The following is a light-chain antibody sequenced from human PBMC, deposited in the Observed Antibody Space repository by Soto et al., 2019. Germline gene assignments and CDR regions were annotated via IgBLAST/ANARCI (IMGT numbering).Light chain of an antibody. V-gene: IGKV3-11*01. J-gene: IGKJ1*01. CDR1: PSVSNS. CDR3: QQYNSYSQT. Sequence: ESVLTQSPATLSLSTGERATLSCRASPSVSNSLAWYQHKPGQAPRLLIYDASNRATGVPTRFSGSGSGTDFTLTISSLQPDDFATYYCQQYNSYSQTVGQGTKVDIK. CDR2: DAS.